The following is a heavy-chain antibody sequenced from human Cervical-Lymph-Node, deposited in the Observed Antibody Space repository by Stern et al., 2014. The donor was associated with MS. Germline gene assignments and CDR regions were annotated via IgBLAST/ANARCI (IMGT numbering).Heavy chain of an antibody. CDR3: AKSGCRRTSQRCYFDY. Sequence: VQLEESEGGVVQPGRSLRLSCAASGFTFNTYGMHWVRQAPGKGLEWVAVISYDGSNTYYADSVKGRFTISRDNSKNTLYVQMNSLRAEDTAIYYCAKSGCRRTSQRCYFDYWGQGTLVTVSS. J-gene: IGHJ4*02. D-gene: IGHD2-2*01. CDR2: ISYDGSNT. CDR1: GFTFNTYG. V-gene: IGHV3-30*18.